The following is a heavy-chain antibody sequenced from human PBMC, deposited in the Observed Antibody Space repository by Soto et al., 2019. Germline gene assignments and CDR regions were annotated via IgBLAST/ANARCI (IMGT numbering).Heavy chain of an antibody. J-gene: IGHJ6*03. CDR2: IYYSGST. D-gene: IGHD2-2*01. Sequence: SETLSLTCTVSGGSISSYYWSWIRQPPGKGLEWIGYIYYSGSTNYNPSLKSRVTISVDTSKNQFSLKLSSVTAADTAVYYCARLATRCSSTSCYRYYYYMDVWGKGTTVTVSS. V-gene: IGHV4-59*08. CDR3: ARLATRCSSTSCYRYYYYMDV. CDR1: GGSISSYY.